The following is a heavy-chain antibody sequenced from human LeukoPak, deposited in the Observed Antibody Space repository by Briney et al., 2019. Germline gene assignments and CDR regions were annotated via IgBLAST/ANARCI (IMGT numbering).Heavy chain of an antibody. J-gene: IGHJ4*02. D-gene: IGHD3-9*01. CDR2: ISSSGSTI. CDR1: GFTFSDYY. V-gene: IGHV3-11*01. CDR3: ARATGHYDILTGYYNVGYFDY. Sequence: PGRSLRLSCAASGFTFSDYYMSWIRQAPGKGLEWVSYISSSGSTIYYADSVKGRFTISRDNAKNSLYLQMNSLRAEDTAVYYCARATGHYDILTGYYNVGYFDYWGQGTLVTVSS.